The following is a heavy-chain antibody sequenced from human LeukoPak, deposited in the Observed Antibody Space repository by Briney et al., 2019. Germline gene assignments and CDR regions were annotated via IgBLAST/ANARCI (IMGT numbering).Heavy chain of an antibody. J-gene: IGHJ4*02. CDR3: ARDLNRVYSGYEPYYFDY. D-gene: IGHD5-12*01. CDR1: GFTFSSYS. CDR2: ISSSSSYI. Sequence: KPGGSLRLSCAASGFTFSSYSMNWVRQAPGKGLEWVSSISSSSSYIYYADSVKGRFTISRDNAKNSLYLQVNSLRAEDTAVYYCARDLNRVYSGYEPYYFDYWGQGTLVTVSS. V-gene: IGHV3-21*01.